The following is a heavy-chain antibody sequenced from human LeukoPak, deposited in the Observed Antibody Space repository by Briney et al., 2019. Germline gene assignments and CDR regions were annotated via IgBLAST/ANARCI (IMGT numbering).Heavy chain of an antibody. V-gene: IGHV1-8*03. CDR3: ARVIFGVAYDI. CDR1: GYTFTSYD. CDR2: MNPNSGNT. Sequence: ASVKVSCKASGYTFTSYDINWVRQATGQGLEWMGWMNPNSGNTGYAQKFQGRVTITRNTSISTAYMELNSLRAEDTAVYYCARVIFGVAYDIWGQGTMVTVSS. D-gene: IGHD3-3*02. J-gene: IGHJ3*02.